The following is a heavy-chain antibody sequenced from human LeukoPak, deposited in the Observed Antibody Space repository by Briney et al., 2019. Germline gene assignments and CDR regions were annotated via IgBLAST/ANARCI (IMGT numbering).Heavy chain of an antibody. CDR2: ISYDGSVE. CDR1: GFTFSNYA. D-gene: IGHD6-13*01. CDR3: ARALGSSWDSSLDS. V-gene: IGHV3-30*04. J-gene: IGHJ4*02. Sequence: GGSLRLSCAASGFTFSNYAMHWVRQAPGKGLEWVALISYDGSVEKSAASVKGRFTISGDNSKNTLYLQMNSLRIEDTAVYYCARALGSSWDSSLDSWGQGTLVPVSS.